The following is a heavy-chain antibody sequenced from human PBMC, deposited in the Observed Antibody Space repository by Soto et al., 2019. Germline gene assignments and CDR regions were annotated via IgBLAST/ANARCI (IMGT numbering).Heavy chain of an antibody. Sequence: SETLSLTCTVSGGSISSYYWSWIRQPPGKGLEWIGYIYYSGSTNYNPSLKSQVTISVDTSKNQFSLKLSSVTAADTAVYYCARGDTAPLLGNWFDPWGQGTLVTVSS. J-gene: IGHJ5*02. D-gene: IGHD5-18*01. V-gene: IGHV4-59*01. CDR1: GGSISSYY. CDR3: ARGDTAPLLGNWFDP. CDR2: IYYSGST.